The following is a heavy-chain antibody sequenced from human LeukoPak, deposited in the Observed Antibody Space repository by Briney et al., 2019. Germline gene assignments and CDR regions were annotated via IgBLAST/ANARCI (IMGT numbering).Heavy chain of an antibody. CDR3: ARDPKPYYYYYGMDV. J-gene: IGHJ6*02. Sequence: GASVKVSCKASGYTFTSYGISWVRQAPGQGLEWMGWISAYNGNTSYAQKLQGRVTMTTDTSTSTAYMELRSLRSDDTAVYYCARDPKPYYYYYGMDVWGQGTTVTVSS. V-gene: IGHV1-18*01. CDR1: GYTFTSYG. CDR2: ISAYNGNT.